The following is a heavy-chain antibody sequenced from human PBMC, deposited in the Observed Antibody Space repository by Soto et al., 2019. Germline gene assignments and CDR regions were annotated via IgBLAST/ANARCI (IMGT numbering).Heavy chain of an antibody. V-gene: IGHV1-2*04. CDR2: INPNSGGT. Sequence: QVQLVQSGAEVKKPGASVKVSCKASGYTFTGYYMHWVRQAPGQGLEWMGWINPNSGGTNYAPKLQGWVTMTRDTSISSAYMELSRLRSDDTAVYYCARDGRPPSGAGRDGSNSLDYWGQGTLVTVSS. J-gene: IGHJ4*02. CDR1: GYTFTGYY. D-gene: IGHD1-26*01. CDR3: ARDGRPPSGAGRDGSNSLDY.